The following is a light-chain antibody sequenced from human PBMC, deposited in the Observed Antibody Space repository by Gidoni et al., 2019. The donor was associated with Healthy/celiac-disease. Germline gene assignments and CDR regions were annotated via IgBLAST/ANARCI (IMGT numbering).Light chain of an antibody. CDR2: DAS. V-gene: IGKV1-33*01. CDR3: QQYDNLPPLT. CDR1: QDISNY. J-gene: IGKJ4*01. Sequence: DIQMTQSPSSLSASVGDRVTITCQASQDISNYLNWYQQKPGKAPKLLIYDASNLETGVPTRFSGSGFGEKFTFTISSLQPEDIATYYCQQYDNLPPLTFGGGTKVEIK.